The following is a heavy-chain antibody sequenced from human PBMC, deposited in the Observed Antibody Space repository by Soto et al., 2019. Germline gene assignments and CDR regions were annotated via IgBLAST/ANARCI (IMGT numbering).Heavy chain of an antibody. J-gene: IGHJ5*02. CDR1: GGYVSSGSYY. Sequence: PSETLSLPCTVSGGYVSSGSYYWCWIRQPPGKGLEWIGYIYYIGSTNYNPSLKSRVTISVDPSKNQFSLKLNTRTAADTAAPYCARGRGYSYGPAGWFDRWGQGTLVTVSS. CDR2: IYYIGST. V-gene: IGHV4-61*01. CDR3: ARGRGYSYGPAGWFDR. D-gene: IGHD5-18*01.